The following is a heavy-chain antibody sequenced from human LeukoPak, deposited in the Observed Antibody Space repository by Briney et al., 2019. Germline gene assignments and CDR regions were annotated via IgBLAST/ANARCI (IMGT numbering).Heavy chain of an antibody. CDR2: ISYDGSNK. V-gene: IGHV3-30-3*01. J-gene: IGHJ4*02. D-gene: IGHD3-10*01. CDR1: GFTFSSYA. Sequence: GGSLRLSCAASGFTFSSYAMHWVRRAPGKGLEWVAVISYDGSNKYYADSVKGRFTISRDNSKNTLYLQMNSLRAEDTAVYYCARDSRYYYGSGSYFSGDSFDYWGQGTLVTVSS. CDR3: ARDSRYYYGSGSYFSGDSFDY.